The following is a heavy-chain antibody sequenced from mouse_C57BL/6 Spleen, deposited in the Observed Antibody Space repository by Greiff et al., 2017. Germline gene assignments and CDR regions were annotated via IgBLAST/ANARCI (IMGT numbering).Heavy chain of an antibody. V-gene: IGHV5-4*01. CDR2: ISDGGSYT. CDR1: GFTFSSYA. Sequence: VKLVESGGGLVKPGGSLKLSCAASGFTFSSYAMSWVRQTPEKRLEWVATISDGGSYTYYPDNVKGRFTISRDNAKNNLYLQMSHLKSEDTAMYYCARDVHHSNPFAYWGQGNLVTVSA. J-gene: IGHJ3*01. D-gene: IGHD2-5*01. CDR3: ARDVHHSNPFAY.